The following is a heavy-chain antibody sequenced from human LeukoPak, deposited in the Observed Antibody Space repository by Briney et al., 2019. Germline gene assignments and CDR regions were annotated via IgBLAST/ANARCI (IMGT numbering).Heavy chain of an antibody. V-gene: IGHV1-46*01. CDR1: GYTFTGYY. CDR2: INPSGGST. CDR3: ARDSDFWSGYYYYYYYGMDV. Sequence: ASVKVSCKASGYTFTGYYMHWVRQAPGQGLEWMGIINPSGGSTSYAQKFQGRVTMTRDTSTSTVYMELSSLRSEDTAVYYCARDSDFWSGYYYYYYYGMDVWGQGTTVTVSS. J-gene: IGHJ6*02. D-gene: IGHD3-3*01.